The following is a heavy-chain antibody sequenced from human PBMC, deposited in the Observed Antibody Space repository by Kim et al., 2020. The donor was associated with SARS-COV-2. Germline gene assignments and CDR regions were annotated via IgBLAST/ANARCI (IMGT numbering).Heavy chain of an antibody. D-gene: IGHD3-10*01. V-gene: IGHV3-30-3*01. Sequence: GGSLTLSCAASGFTFSSYAMHWVRQAPGKGLEWVAVISYDGSNKYYADSVKGRFTISRDNSKNTLYLQMNSLRAEDTAVYYCARNGDGNWFDPWGQGTLVTVSS. J-gene: IGHJ5*02. CDR3: ARNGDGNWFDP. CDR2: ISYDGSNK. CDR1: GFTFSSYA.